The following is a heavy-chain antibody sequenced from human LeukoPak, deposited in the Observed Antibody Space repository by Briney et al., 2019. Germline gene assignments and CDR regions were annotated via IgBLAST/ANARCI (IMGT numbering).Heavy chain of an antibody. J-gene: IGHJ6*02. CDR2: IYYSGST. D-gene: IGHD7-27*01. V-gene: IGHV4-59*01. CDR1: GGSISSYY. CDR3: ARLTGHYHYYGMDV. Sequence: KSSETLSLTCTVSGGSISSYYWSWIRQPPGKGLEWIGYIYYSGSTNHNPSLKSRVTISVDTSKNQFSLKLSSVTAADTAVYYCARLTGHYHYYGMDVWGQGTTVTVS.